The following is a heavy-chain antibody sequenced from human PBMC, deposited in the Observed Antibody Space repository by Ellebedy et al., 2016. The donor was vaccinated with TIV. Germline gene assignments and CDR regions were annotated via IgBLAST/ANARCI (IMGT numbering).Heavy chain of an antibody. Sequence: GESLKISCVASGFNFDNYAITWVRQAAGKGLEWVSGIGGYGDTKIYADSVHGRFSVSRDNSKNTVYLQMSSLRAEDTAVYYCGKEILVVVTPALDHWGQGTLVTVSS. CDR3: GKEILVVVTPALDH. CDR1: GFNFDNYA. D-gene: IGHD3-22*01. J-gene: IGHJ4*02. V-gene: IGHV3-23*01. CDR2: IGGYGDTK.